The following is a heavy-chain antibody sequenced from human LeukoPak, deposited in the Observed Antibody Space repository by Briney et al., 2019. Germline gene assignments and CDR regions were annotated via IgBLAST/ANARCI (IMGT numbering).Heavy chain of an antibody. CDR3: ARRGIAVAGRWFDP. J-gene: IGHJ5*02. CDR1: GGSFSGYY. CDR2: INHSGNT. V-gene: IGHV4-34*01. D-gene: IGHD6-19*01. Sequence: SETLSLTCAVYGGSFSGYYWSWIRQSPGKGLESIGEINHSGNTNYNPSLKSRVTISVDRSKNQFSLKLSSVTAADTAVYYCARRGIAVAGRWFDPWGQGTLVTVSS.